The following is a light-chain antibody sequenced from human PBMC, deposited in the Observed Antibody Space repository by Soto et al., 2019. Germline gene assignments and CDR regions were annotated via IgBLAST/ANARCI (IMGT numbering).Light chain of an antibody. J-gene: IGKJ1*01. Sequence: EIVRTQSPATLSLSPGERATLSCRASQSVRIFLAWYQQKPGQAPRLLIYDASSRATGIPDRFSGSGSGTDFTLTISRLEPEDFAVYYCQQYGSSGTFGQGTKVDIK. CDR3: QQYGSSGT. V-gene: IGKV3-20*01. CDR1: QSVRIF. CDR2: DAS.